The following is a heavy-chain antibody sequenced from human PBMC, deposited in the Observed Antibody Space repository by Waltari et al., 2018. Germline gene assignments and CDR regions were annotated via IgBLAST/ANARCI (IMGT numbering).Heavy chain of an antibody. D-gene: IGHD3-22*01. CDR1: GGSFSGYY. J-gene: IGHJ3*02. Sequence: QVQLQQWGAGLLKPSETLSLTCAVYGGSFSGYYWSWIRQPPGKGLEWIGEINHSGSTNYNPSLNSRVTISVDTSKNQFSLKLSGVTAADTAVYYCARDSSGYRDAFDIWGQGTMVTVSS. CDR3: ARDSSGYRDAFDI. V-gene: IGHV4-34*01. CDR2: INHSGST.